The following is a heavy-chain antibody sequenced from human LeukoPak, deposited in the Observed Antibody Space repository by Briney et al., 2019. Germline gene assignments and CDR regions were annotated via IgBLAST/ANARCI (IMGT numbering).Heavy chain of an antibody. Sequence: SETLSLTCTVSGGSISSYCWSWIRQPPGKGLEWIGYIYYSGSTNYSPSLKSRVTISVDTSKNQFSLKLSSVTAADTAVYYCARGSDTAMGVDYYYGMDVWGKGTTVTVSS. D-gene: IGHD5-18*01. J-gene: IGHJ6*04. CDR3: ARGSDTAMGVDYYYGMDV. V-gene: IGHV4-59*01. CDR2: IYYSGST. CDR1: GGSISSYC.